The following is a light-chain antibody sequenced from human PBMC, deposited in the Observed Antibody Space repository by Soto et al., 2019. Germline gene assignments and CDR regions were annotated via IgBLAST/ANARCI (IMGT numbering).Light chain of an antibody. CDR3: QQSYSTPRT. Sequence: DIPMTQSPSSLSASVGDRVTITCRARQSISSYLNWYQQKPGKAPKLLIYAASSLQSGVPSRFSGSGSGTEFTLTISSLQPEDFATYYCQQSYSTPRTFGQGTKLEIK. CDR2: AAS. V-gene: IGKV1-39*01. J-gene: IGKJ2*01. CDR1: QSISSY.